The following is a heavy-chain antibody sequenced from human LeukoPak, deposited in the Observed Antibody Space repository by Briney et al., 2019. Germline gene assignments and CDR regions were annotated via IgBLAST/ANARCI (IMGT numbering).Heavy chain of an antibody. D-gene: IGHD2-2*01. CDR3: ARGNIVVVPAANWTDAFDI. Sequence: ASVKVSCKTSGYTFTGNYMHCLRPAPAQRPELMGRINPNSGGSNYAQKFQGRVTMTRDRSISTAYMELSRLRSDDTAVYYCARGNIVVVPAANWTDAFDIWGQGTMVTVSS. CDR2: INPNSGGS. CDR1: GYTFTGNY. V-gene: IGHV1-2*06. J-gene: IGHJ3*02.